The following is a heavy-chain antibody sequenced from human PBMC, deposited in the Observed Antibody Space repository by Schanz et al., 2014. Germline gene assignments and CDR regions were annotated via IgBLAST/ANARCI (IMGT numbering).Heavy chain of an antibody. CDR2: IFYSGNT. Sequence: QVRLQESGPGLVKPSETLSLTCTVSGGSITSFYWSWVRQAPGKGLEWVGSIFYSGNTNYNPSLKSRTSTSMDTSRKQVSLKLTAVTAADTAVYYCASLDIGPGGVSFFQHWGLGTLXRVSS. V-gene: IGHV4-59*08. CDR3: ASLDIGPGGVSFFQH. J-gene: IGHJ1*01. D-gene: IGHD2-2*03. CDR1: GGSITSFY.